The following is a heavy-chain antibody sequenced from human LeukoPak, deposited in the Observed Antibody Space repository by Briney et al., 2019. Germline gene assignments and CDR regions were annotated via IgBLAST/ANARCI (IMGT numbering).Heavy chain of an antibody. CDR1: GYTFTAHY. V-gene: IGHV1-2*06. CDR3: ARDTGYSYAFDI. Sequence: WASVKVSCKASGYTFTAHYMHWVRQAPGQGLEWMGRINPSSGDTEYGQRFQGRVTLTRDTSSSTANMELRRLRSDDTAVYYCARDTGYSYAFDIWGQGTVVIVSS. D-gene: IGHD3-9*01. J-gene: IGHJ3*02. CDR2: INPSSGDT.